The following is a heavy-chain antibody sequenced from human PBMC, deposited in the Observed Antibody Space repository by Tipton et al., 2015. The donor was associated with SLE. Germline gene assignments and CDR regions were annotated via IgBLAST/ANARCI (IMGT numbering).Heavy chain of an antibody. CDR2: ISAYNGKT. J-gene: IGHJ4*02. CDR1: GYTITSYG. V-gene: IGHV1-18*01. Sequence: QVQLVQSGAEVKKPGASVKVSCKASGYTITSYGISWVRQAPGQVLEGMGWISAYNGKTNYAQKLQGRVTMTTDTSTSTAYMELRSLRSDDTAVYYCARDRSGGYCSGGSCYSGDCYGYWGQGTLVTVSS. CDR3: ARDRSGGYCSGGSCYSGDCYGY. D-gene: IGHD2-15*01.